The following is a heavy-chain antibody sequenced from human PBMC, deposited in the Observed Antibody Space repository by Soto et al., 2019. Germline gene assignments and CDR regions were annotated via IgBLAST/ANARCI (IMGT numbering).Heavy chain of an antibody. CDR3: ARDGSGPFGY. Sequence: PGGSLRLSCAASGFRVSNNHMSWVRQAPGKGLEWVSLIHIDGNTYYTDAVKGRFTISRDYSKNTLFLQMNNLRAEDTALYYCARDGSGPFGYWGQGTQVTVSS. D-gene: IGHD2-15*01. J-gene: IGHJ4*02. V-gene: IGHV3-53*01. CDR2: IHIDGNT. CDR1: GFRVSNNH.